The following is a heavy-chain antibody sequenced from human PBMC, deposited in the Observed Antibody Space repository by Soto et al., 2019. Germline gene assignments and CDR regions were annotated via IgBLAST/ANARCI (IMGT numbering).Heavy chain of an antibody. V-gene: IGHV1-46*01. CDR1: GYTFTSNY. J-gene: IGHJ5*02. CDR2: INPSGGNT. Sequence: GASVKVSCKASGYTFTSNYIHWVRRAPGQGLEWMGTINPSGGNTNYAQKFQGRVTMTRDTSTSTVYMDLRSLTSEDTAVYYCARDHSISSSGAWWLDPWGQGTLVTVYS. D-gene: IGHD2-21*01. CDR3: ARDHSISSSGAWWLDP.